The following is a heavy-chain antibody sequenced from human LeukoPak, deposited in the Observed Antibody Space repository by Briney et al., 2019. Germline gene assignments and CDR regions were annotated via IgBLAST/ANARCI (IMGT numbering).Heavy chain of an antibody. Sequence: ASVTVSCKASGYTFIGYYMNWVRQAPGQGLEGMGGISPDTGDTNYAQKFQGRVTMTTDTSISTAYMELTRLRSDDTAIYFCARDTPLDYWGRGTQVTVSS. CDR1: GYTFIGYY. V-gene: IGHV1-2*02. J-gene: IGHJ4*02. CDR3: ARDTPLDY. CDR2: ISPDTGDT.